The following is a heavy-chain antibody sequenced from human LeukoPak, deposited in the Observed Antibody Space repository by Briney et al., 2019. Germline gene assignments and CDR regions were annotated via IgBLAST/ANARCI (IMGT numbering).Heavy chain of an antibody. V-gene: IGHV3-7*01. Sequence: GGSLRLSCAASGFTFSSYWMTWVRQAPGKGLEWVANIKQDGSEKYYVDSVKGRFTISRDNAKNSLYLQMNSLRAEDTAVYYCAREYGLDAFDIWGQGTMVTVSS. CDR3: AREYGLDAFDI. CDR2: IKQDGSEK. CDR1: GFTFSSYW. J-gene: IGHJ3*02. D-gene: IGHD3-10*01.